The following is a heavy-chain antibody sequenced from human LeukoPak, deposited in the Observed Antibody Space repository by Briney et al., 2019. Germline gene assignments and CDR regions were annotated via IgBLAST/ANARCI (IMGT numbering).Heavy chain of an antibody. Sequence: PGGPLRLSCAASGFTFGNYAMSWVRQAPGKGLEWVSAILESGGSTYYADSVKGRFTISRDNSKNTLYLQMNSLRAEDTAVYYCAKRSPRDYYYNMDVWGQGTTVTVSS. CDR1: GFTFGNYA. CDR3: AKRSPRDYYYNMDV. J-gene: IGHJ6*02. CDR2: ILESGGST. V-gene: IGHV3-23*01.